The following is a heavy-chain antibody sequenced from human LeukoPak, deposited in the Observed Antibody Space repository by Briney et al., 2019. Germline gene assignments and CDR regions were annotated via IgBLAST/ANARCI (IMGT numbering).Heavy chain of an antibody. V-gene: IGHV3-7*03. J-gene: IGHJ4*02. CDR1: GFTFSSYW. CDR3: AKAPVTSCRGAYCYPFDS. Sequence: PGGSLRLSCAASGFTFSSYWMTWVRQAPGKGLEWVASINQDGSEKYYVDSVKGRFTISRDNTKNLVYLQMNSLRAEDAAVYFCAKAPVTSCRGAYCYPFDSWGQGTLVTVSS. D-gene: IGHD2-21*01. CDR2: INQDGSEK.